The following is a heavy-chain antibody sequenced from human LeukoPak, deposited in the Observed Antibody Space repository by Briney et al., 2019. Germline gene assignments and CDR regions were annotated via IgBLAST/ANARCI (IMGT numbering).Heavy chain of an antibody. CDR1: GYTFTSYG. J-gene: IGHJ5*02. CDR2: ISAYNGNT. V-gene: IGHV1-18*01. CDR3: ARDSNNWNMDGDWFDP. D-gene: IGHD1/OR15-1a*01. Sequence: ASVKVSCKASGYTFTSYGISWVRQAPGQGLEWMGWISAYNGNTNYAQKPQGRVTMTTDTFTSTAYMELRSLRSDDTAVYYCARDSNNWNMDGDWFDPWGQGTLVTVSS.